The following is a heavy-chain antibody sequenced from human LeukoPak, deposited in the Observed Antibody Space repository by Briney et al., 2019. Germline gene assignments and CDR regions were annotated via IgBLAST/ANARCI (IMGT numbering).Heavy chain of an antibody. CDR3: ARAASSSGWYRGYYFDY. V-gene: IGHV1-46*01. Sequence: ASVKVSCKASEYTFTSYYMHWVRQAPGQGLEWMGIINPSGGSTSYAQKFQGRVTMTRDTSTSTVYMELSSLRSEDTAVYYCARAASSSGWYRGYYFDYWGQGTLVTVSS. CDR1: EYTFTSYY. D-gene: IGHD6-19*01. J-gene: IGHJ4*02. CDR2: INPSGGST.